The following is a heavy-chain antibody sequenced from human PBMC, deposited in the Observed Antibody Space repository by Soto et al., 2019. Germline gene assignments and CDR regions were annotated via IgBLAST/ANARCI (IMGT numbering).Heavy chain of an antibody. CDR1: GGPFSGYY. CDR2: INHSGST. J-gene: IGHJ4*02. D-gene: IGHD4-17*01. CDR3: AGEGLPVTTAADC. V-gene: IGHV4-34*05. Sequence: QVQLQQWGAGLLKPSETLSLTCAVYGGPFSGYYWCWIRQPQGKGLEWIGEINHSGSTNKNPSLKSRVTISVDTSKTQFSLKLSSVTAADTAVYYCAGEGLPVTTAADCWGQGTLVTVSS.